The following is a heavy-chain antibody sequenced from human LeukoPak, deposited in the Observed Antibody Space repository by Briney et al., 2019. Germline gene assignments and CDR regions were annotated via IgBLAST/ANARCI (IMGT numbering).Heavy chain of an antibody. J-gene: IGHJ4*02. Sequence: ASVKVSCKASGYTFTGYYMHWVRQAPGQGLEWMGWINPNSGGTNYAQKFQGWVTMTRDTSISTAYMELSRLRSDDTAVYYCATTVRGGYDGPDYWGQGTLVTVSS. CDR1: GYTFTGYY. CDR2: INPNSGGT. CDR3: ATTVRGGYDGPDY. D-gene: IGHD5-12*01. V-gene: IGHV1-2*04.